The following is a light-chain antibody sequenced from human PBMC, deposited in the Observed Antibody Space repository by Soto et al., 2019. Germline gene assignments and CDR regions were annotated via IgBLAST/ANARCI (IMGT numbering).Light chain of an antibody. V-gene: IGKV1-5*03. CDR3: QQYNSYSGT. CDR1: QSISSW. Sequence: DIQMTQSPSTLSASVGDRVTITCRASQSISSWLAWYQQKPGKAPKLLIYKASSLESGVPSRFSGSGSGTEFTLTISSMQTDDFANYYCQQYNSYSGTFGQGTKVDIK. J-gene: IGKJ1*01. CDR2: KAS.